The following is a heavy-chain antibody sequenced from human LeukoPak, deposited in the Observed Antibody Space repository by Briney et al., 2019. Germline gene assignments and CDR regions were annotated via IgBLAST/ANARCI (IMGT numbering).Heavy chain of an antibody. CDR3: ARDRIAVAVVYYFDY. J-gene: IGHJ4*02. D-gene: IGHD6-19*01. V-gene: IGHV1-69*05. CDR1: GGTFSSYT. CDR2: IIPIFGTA. Sequence: SVKVSCKASGGTFSSYTISWVRQAPGQGLEWMGRIIPIFGTANYAQKFQGRVTITTDESTSTAYMELSSLRSEDTAVYYCARDRIAVAVVYYFDYWGQGTLVTVSS.